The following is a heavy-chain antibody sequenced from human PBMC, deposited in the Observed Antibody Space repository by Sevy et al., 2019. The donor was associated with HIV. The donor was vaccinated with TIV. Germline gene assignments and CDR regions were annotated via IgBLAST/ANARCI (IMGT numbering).Heavy chain of an antibody. CDR2: ITGGSSYI. V-gene: IGHV3-21*01. J-gene: IGHJ4*02. Sequence: GGSLRLSCAASGFTFSSYTMNWVRQAPGKGLEWVSSITGGSSYIYYADSVKGRFTISRDNAKNSLYLQMNSLRAEDTAMYYCAGDGGCSRTSCLLYFDCWGQGSLVTVSS. CDR1: GFTFSSYT. D-gene: IGHD2-2*01. CDR3: AGDGGCSRTSCLLYFDC.